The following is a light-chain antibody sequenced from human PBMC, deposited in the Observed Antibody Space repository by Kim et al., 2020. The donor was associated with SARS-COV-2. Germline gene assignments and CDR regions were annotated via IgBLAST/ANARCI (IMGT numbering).Light chain of an antibody. V-gene: IGLV3-21*04. CDR3: QVWVSSSGHVV. J-gene: IGLJ2*01. CDR1: NIGSKS. CDR2: YDS. Sequence: ARGKTPRCTCWVINIGSKSVYGYQPRPAQAPWVVIYYDSGGPSGIAGRFSGSNTGNTASLTISRVEAGDEGDYYCQVWVSSSGHVVFGGGTKLTVL.